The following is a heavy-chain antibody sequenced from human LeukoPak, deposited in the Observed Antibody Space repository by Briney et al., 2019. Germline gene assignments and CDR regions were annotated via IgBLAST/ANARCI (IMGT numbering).Heavy chain of an antibody. J-gene: IGHJ4*02. CDR2: IYSSGTT. Sequence: SETLSLTCTVSGGSINNYYWSWIRQPAGEGLEWIGRIYSSGTTNSSPSLKSRVTMSVDTSKNQFSLKLSSVTAADTAVYYCAGGSAGWYSIDYWGQGILVTVSS. D-gene: IGHD6-19*01. CDR1: GGSINNYY. V-gene: IGHV4-4*07. CDR3: AGGSAGWYSIDY.